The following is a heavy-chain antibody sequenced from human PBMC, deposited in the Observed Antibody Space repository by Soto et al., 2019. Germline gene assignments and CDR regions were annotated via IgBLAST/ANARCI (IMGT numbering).Heavy chain of an antibody. V-gene: IGHV1-3*01. CDR1: GYTFTSYA. D-gene: IGHD2-2*01. J-gene: IGHJ5*02. Sequence: ASVKVSCKASGYTFTSYAMHWVRQAPGQRLEWMGWINAGNGNTKYSQKFQGRVTITRDTSASTAYMELSSLRSEDTAVYYCARESGYCSSTRCYLEYNWLDPCGQGTLVTVYS. CDR2: INAGNGNT. CDR3: ARESGYCSSTRCYLEYNWLDP.